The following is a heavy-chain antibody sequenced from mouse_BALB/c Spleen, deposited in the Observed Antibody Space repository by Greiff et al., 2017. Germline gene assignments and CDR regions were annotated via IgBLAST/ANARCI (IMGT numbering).Heavy chain of an antibody. J-gene: IGHJ3*01. CDR1: GFNIKDTY. Sequence: EVKLMESGAELVKPGASVKLSCTASGFNIKDTYMHWVKQRPEQGLEWIGRIDPANGNTKYDPKFQGKATITADTSSNTAYLQLSSLTSEDTAVYYCARSPPFAYWGQGTLVTVSA. CDR2: IDPANGNT. V-gene: IGHV14-3*02. CDR3: ARSPPFAY.